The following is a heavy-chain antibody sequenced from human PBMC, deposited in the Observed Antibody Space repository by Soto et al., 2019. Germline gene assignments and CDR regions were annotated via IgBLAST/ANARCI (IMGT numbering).Heavy chain of an antibody. V-gene: IGHV1-69*01. Sequence: QVQLVQSGAEVKKPGSSVKVSCKASGGTFSSYAISWVRQAPGQGLEWMGGIIPIFGTANYAQKFQGRVTIPADESTSTAYMELSSLRSEDTAVYYCARGNIVVVPAAIRDYYYYGMDVWGQGTTVTVSS. D-gene: IGHD2-2*01. J-gene: IGHJ6*02. CDR2: IIPIFGTA. CDR1: GGTFSSYA. CDR3: ARGNIVVVPAAIRDYYYYGMDV.